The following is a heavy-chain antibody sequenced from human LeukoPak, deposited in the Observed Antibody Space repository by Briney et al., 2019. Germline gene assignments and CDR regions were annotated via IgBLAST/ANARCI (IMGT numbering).Heavy chain of an antibody. V-gene: IGHV4-59*01. CDR1: GGSISSYY. CDR2: IYYSGST. J-gene: IGHJ4*02. D-gene: IGHD3-16*01. CDR3: ARDRGGSYFDY. Sequence: PETLSLTCTVSGGSISSYYWSWIRQPPGKGLEWIGYIYYSGSTNYNPSLKSRVTISVDTSKNQFSLKLCSVTAADTAVYYCARDRGGSYFDYWGQGTLVTVSS.